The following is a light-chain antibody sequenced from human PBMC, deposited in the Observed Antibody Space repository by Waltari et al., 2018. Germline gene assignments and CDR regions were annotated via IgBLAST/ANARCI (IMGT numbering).Light chain of an antibody. V-gene: IGKV1-5*03. Sequence: DIQMTQSPSTLSASVGVKLTITCPASQSISSWLSWYQQKPGKAHKLLIYKASSLESGVPSRFSGSGSGTEFTLTISSLQPDDFATYYCQQYNSYPWTFGQGTKVEIK. CDR3: QQYNSYPWT. CDR2: KAS. J-gene: IGKJ1*01. CDR1: QSISSW.